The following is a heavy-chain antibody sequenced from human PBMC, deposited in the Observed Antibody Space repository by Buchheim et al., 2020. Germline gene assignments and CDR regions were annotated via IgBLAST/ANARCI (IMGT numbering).Heavy chain of an antibody. D-gene: IGHD3-22*01. Sequence: QVQLVQSGAEVKKPGSSVKVSCKASGGTFSSYAISWVRQAPGQGLEWMGGIIPIYGTANYAQKFLGRVTITADTSTSTAYMELSSLRSEDTAVYYCASGSAYYYDSSGFHYFDYWGQGTL. CDR1: GGTFSSYA. CDR2: IIPIYGTA. V-gene: IGHV1-69*06. J-gene: IGHJ4*02. CDR3: ASGSAYYYDSSGFHYFDY.